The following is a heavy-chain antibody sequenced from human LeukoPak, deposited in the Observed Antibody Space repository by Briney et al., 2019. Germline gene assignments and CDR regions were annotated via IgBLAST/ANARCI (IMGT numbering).Heavy chain of an antibody. CDR2: ISGSGGST. CDR3: ARVSAKSYSDAFDI. V-gene: IGHV3-23*01. CDR1: GFTFSSYA. J-gene: IGHJ3*02. Sequence: GGSLRLSCAASGFTFSSYAMSWVRQAPGKGLEWVSAISGSGGSTYYADSVKGRFTISRDNAKNSLYLQMNSLRAEDTAVYYCARVSAKSYSDAFDIWGQGTMVTVSS. D-gene: IGHD1-26*01.